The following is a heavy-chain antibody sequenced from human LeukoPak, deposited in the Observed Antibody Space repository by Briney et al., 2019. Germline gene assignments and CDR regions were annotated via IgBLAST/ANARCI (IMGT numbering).Heavy chain of an antibody. CDR1: GYTLTELS. CDR3: ATTNCSGGSCYSDY. Sequence: ASVKVSRKVSGYTLTELSMHWVRQAPGKGLEWMGGFDPEDGETIYAQKFQGRVTMTEDTSTDTAYMELSSLRSEDTAVYYCATTNCSGGSCYSDYWGQGTLVTVSS. J-gene: IGHJ4*02. CDR2: FDPEDGET. D-gene: IGHD2-15*01. V-gene: IGHV1-24*01.